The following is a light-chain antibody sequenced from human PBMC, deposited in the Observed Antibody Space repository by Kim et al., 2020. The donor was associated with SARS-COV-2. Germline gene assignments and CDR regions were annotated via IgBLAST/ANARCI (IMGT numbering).Light chain of an antibody. V-gene: IGLV1-47*01. CDR1: NSNIGSNH. CDR3: AVWDDSLNGRV. CDR2: SND. Sequence: GQRVTISCYRVNSNIGSNHICWYQQAPGAAHKLLIDSNDQRPSGVPARFSGSKSGASASLAISGLQSEDEADYYCAVWDDSLNGRVFGGGTKLTVL. J-gene: IGLJ3*02.